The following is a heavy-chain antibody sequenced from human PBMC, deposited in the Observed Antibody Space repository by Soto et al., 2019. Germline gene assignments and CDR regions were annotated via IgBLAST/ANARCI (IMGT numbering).Heavy chain of an antibody. D-gene: IGHD5-18*01. Sequence: QVQLVQSGAEVKKPGSSVKVSCKASGGTFSSYAISWVRQAPGQGLEWMGGIIPIFGTANYAQKFQGRVTITADESTRTAYMELSSLRSEDTAGYECARFGQLCIIGDENWVDPWGQGTLVTVSS. J-gene: IGHJ5*02. CDR1: GGTFSSYA. V-gene: IGHV1-69*01. CDR3: ARFGQLCIIGDENWVDP. CDR2: IIPIFGTA.